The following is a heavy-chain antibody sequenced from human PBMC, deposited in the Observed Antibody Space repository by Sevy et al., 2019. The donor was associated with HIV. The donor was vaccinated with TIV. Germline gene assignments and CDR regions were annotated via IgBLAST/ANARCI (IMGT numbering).Heavy chain of an antibody. J-gene: IGHJ5*02. CDR3: ARNRSIAAAAKKWFDP. CDR1: GFTFSSYS. Sequence: GGSLRLSCAASGFTFSSYSMNWVRQAPGKGLEWVSYISSSSSTIYYADSVKGRFTISRDNAKNSLYLQMNSLGDEDTAVYYCARNRSIAAAAKKWFDPWGQGTLVTVSS. CDR2: ISSSSSTI. D-gene: IGHD6-13*01. V-gene: IGHV3-48*02.